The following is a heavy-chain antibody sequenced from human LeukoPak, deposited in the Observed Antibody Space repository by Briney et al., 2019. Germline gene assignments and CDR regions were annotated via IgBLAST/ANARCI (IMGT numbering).Heavy chain of an antibody. Sequence: TSETLSLTCAVYGGSFSGYYWSWIRQPPGKGLEWIGEINHSGSTNYNPSLKSRVTISVDTSKNQFSLKLSSVTAADTAVYYCARSNGTVTFDYWGQGTLVTVSS. V-gene: IGHV4-34*01. CDR3: ARSNGTVTFDY. CDR2: INHSGST. J-gene: IGHJ4*02. D-gene: IGHD4-11*01. CDR1: GGSFSGYY.